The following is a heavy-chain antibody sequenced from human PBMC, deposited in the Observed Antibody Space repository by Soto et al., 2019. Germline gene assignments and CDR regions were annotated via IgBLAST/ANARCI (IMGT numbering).Heavy chain of an antibody. CDR1: GYTFTSYG. CDR2: ISAYNGNT. CDR3: ERDGDISGYSVLNWCDP. Sequence: ASVKGSRKASGYTFTSYGTGWVRQAPGQGLEWMGWISAYNGNTKYAQKLQGRVTMTTDTSTSTAYMELRSLRSDDTPVYYCERDGDISGYSVLNWCDPWGQGTLVTAS. J-gene: IGHJ5*02. D-gene: IGHD3-22*01. V-gene: IGHV1-18*04.